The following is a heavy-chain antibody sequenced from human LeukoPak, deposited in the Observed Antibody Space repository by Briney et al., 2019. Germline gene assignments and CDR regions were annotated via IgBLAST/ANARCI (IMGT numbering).Heavy chain of an antibody. Sequence: SETLSLTCTVSGGSTSSYYWSWIRQPPRPGLEWFGYIYYSGSTNYNPSLKSRVTISVDTSKNQFSLKLSSVTAADTAVYYCARAHYDFWSGLPHFDYWGQGTLVTVSS. J-gene: IGHJ4*02. CDR1: GGSTSSYY. CDR3: ARAHYDFWSGLPHFDY. CDR2: IYYSGST. V-gene: IGHV4-59*01. D-gene: IGHD3-3*01.